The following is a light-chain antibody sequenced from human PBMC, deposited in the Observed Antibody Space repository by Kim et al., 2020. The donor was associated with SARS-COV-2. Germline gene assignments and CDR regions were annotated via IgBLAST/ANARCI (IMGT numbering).Light chain of an antibody. J-gene: IGLJ2*01. CDR2: ADN. V-gene: IGLV3-21*03. CDR3: QVWDSYSDHVV. Sequence: SYELTQPPSVSVAPGKPATITCGGNNIGGKSVHWYLQKPGQAPVLVVFADNDRPSGIPERFSGSNSGDTATLTISRAEVGDEADYYCQVWDSYSDHVV. CDR1: NIGGKS.